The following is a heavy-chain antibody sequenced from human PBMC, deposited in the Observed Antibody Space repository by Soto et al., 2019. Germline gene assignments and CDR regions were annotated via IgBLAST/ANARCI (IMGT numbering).Heavy chain of an antibody. V-gene: IGHV4-34*01. CDR3: ARLTLAHDSSGYHIFDY. J-gene: IGHJ4*02. Sequence: SETLSLTCAVYGGSVGGCYWSWVRQPPGKGLEWIGEINHSGSITYAPSLKSRVTMSVDTSKNQFSLRLNSVTAADTAVYYCARLTLAHDSSGYHIFDYWGLGTLVT. CDR1: GGSVGGCY. CDR2: INHSGSI. D-gene: IGHD3-22*01.